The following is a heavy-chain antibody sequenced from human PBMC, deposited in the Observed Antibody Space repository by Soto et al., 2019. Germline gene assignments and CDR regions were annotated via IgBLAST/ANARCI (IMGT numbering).Heavy chain of an antibody. CDR3: ARANYYDSSGYTAEYVQH. J-gene: IGHJ1*01. Sequence: SVKVSCNASGGTVSSYAISWRQQSPVQGLEWMVGITPIFGTANYAQKFQGRVTITADESTSTAYTELSSVRSEDTAVYYCARANYYDSSGYTAEYVQHWGQGTLVTVS. CDR2: ITPIFGTA. D-gene: IGHD3-22*01. V-gene: IGHV1-69*01. CDR1: GGTVSSYA.